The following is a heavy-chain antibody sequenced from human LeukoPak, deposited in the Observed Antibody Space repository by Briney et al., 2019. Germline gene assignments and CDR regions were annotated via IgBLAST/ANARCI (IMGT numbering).Heavy chain of an antibody. CDR3: ARPIGSGYYPHFDY. J-gene: IGHJ4*02. Sequence: GRSLRLSCAASGFTFSSYAMHWVRQAPGKGLEWVAVISYDGSNKYYADSVKGRFTISRDNSKNTLYLQMNSLRAEDTAVYYCARPIGSGYYPHFDYWGQGTLVTVSS. CDR1: GFTFSSYA. V-gene: IGHV3-30*04. CDR2: ISYDGSNK. D-gene: IGHD3-22*01.